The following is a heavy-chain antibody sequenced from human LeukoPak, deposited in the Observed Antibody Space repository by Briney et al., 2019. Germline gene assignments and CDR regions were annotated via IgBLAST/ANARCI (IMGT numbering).Heavy chain of an antibody. CDR1: GGSISSYS. CDR2: IYHSGRT. CDR3: AKTSSGYYLDH. D-gene: IGHD3-22*01. Sequence: PSETLSLTCTVSGGSISSYSWSWVRQPPGKGLEWIGYIYHSGRTYYSPSLKGRVTISVDRTRNQFSLKLSSVTAADTAVYYCAKTSSGYYLDHWGQGTLVTVSS. V-gene: IGHV4-30-2*01. J-gene: IGHJ4*02.